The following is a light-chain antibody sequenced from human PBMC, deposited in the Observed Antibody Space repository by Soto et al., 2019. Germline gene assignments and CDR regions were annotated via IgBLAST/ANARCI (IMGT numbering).Light chain of an antibody. CDR1: SSNIGAGYD. CDR2: GNI. CDR3: AVWDASLNGRV. Sequence: QSVLTQPPSVSGAPGQRVTISCTGSSSNIGAGYDVHWYQQRPGTAPKLLIFGNINRPSGVPDRFSGSKSGTSASLAISGLRSEDEADYYCAVWDASLNGRVFGGGTQLTVL. J-gene: IGLJ3*02. V-gene: IGLV1-40*01.